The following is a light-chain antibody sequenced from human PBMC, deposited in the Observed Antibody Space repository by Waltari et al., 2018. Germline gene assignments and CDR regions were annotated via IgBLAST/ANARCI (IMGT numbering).Light chain of an antibody. CDR2: GAS. V-gene: IGKV4-1*01. Sequence: DIVMTQSTHSLSVSLVEGNTINCKSSLSILYASKNKNYLGWYQQKSGQSPKLLIYGASTRDSGVPDRFSGSGSGTDFTLTISSLQAEDVAVYYCQKYDRIPFTFGPGTKVDIK. CDR3: QKYDRIPFT. CDR1: LSILYASKNKNY. J-gene: IGKJ3*01.